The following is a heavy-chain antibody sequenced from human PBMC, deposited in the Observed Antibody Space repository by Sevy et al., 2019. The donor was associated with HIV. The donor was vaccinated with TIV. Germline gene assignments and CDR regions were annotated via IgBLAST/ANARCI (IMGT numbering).Heavy chain of an antibody. CDR1: GFIFSNFA. CDR2: TSYDGCHT. CDR3: ARGENDDEFFQY. Sequence: GESLKISCTVSGFIFSNFAMHWVRQAPGKGLEWVAVTSYDGCHTYYADSVKGRFTVSRDHSRNILSLEMSSLTGEDTAVYYCARGENDDEFFQYWGQGTLVTVAS. D-gene: IGHD1-26*01. V-gene: IGHV3-30*04. J-gene: IGHJ1*01.